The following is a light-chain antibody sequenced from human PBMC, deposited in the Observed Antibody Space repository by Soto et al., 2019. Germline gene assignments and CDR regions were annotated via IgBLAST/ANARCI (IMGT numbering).Light chain of an antibody. CDR2: GTT. J-gene: IGKJ4*01. CDR1: QTVSSSY. V-gene: IGKV3-20*01. Sequence: EIVLTQSPGTLSLSPGETATLSCRASQTVSSSYFAWYQQKPGQAPRLLIYGTTTRATGVPDRFCGGGSGRAFTLTIISLGPADFAVYSCQEYGSSPPTVGGGTKVDLK. CDR3: QEYGSSPPT.